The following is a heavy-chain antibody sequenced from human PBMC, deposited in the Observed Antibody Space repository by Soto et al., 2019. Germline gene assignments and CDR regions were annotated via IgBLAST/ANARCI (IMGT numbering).Heavy chain of an antibody. CDR3: ARNPFDY. CDR1: GGSISSSSNH. Sequence: SETLSLTCTVSGGSISSSSNHWGWIRQPPGKGLEWIGEIFHGGTTNYNPSLKSRVTISMDKSDNQFSLKFNSVTAADTAVYYCARNPFDYWGQGTLVTVSS. V-gene: IGHV4-39*07. J-gene: IGHJ4*02. CDR2: IFHGGTT.